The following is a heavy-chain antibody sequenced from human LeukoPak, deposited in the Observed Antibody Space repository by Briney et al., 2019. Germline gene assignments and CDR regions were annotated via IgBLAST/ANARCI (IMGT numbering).Heavy chain of an antibody. CDR2: IYTSGST. Sequence: PSETLSLTCTVSGGSISSYYWSWIRQPAGKGLEWIGRIYTSGSTNYNPSLKSRVTMSVDTSKNQFSLKLSSVTAADTAVYYCARESEYYDFWSGYYHFDYWGQGTLVTVSS. CDR3: ARESEYYDFWSGYYHFDY. V-gene: IGHV4-4*07. CDR1: GGSISSYY. J-gene: IGHJ4*02. D-gene: IGHD3-3*01.